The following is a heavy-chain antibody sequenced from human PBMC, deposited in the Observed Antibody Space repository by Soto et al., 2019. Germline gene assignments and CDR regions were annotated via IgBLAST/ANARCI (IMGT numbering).Heavy chain of an antibody. J-gene: IGHJ5*02. CDR3: ARERLFGPNLFDP. CDR1: GFTFSSYA. Sequence: GGSLRLCCAASGFTFSSYAMHWVRQAPGKGLEWVAVISYDGSNKYYADSVKGRFTISRDNSKNTLYLQMNSLRAEDTAVYYCARERLFGPNLFDPWGQGTLVTVSS. V-gene: IGHV3-30-3*01. CDR2: ISYDGSNK. D-gene: IGHD3-10*02.